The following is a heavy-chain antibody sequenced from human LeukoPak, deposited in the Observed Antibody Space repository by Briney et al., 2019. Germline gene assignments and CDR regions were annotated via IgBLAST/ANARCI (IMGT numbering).Heavy chain of an antibody. V-gene: IGHV3-33*08. Sequence: GGSLRLSCAASGFTFSDYYMSWIRQAPGKGLEWVAVIWYDGSNKYYADSVKGRFTISRDNSKNTLYLQMNSLRAEDTAVYYCARDEGYVDYWGQGTLVTVSS. CDR2: IWYDGSNK. J-gene: IGHJ4*02. CDR1: GFTFSDYY. CDR3: ARDEGYVDY.